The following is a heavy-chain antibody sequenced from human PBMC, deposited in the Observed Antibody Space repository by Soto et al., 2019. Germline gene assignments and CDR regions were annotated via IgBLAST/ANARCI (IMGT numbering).Heavy chain of an antibody. CDR3: ARRRVRGVIWVRFDP. CDR2: IIPMFGTA. D-gene: IGHD3-10*02. J-gene: IGHJ5*02. CDR1: GGTFSSYA. V-gene: IGHV1-69*01. Sequence: QVQLVQSGAEVKKPGSSVKVSCKASGGTFSSYAISWVRQAPGQGLEWRGGIIPMFGTANYAQKLQGRVTITADESTSTAYMELSSLRSEDTAVYYCARRRVRGVIWVRFDPWGQGTLVTVSS.